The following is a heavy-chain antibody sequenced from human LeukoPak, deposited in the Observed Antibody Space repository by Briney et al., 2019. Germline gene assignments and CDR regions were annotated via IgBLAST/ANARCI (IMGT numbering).Heavy chain of an antibody. CDR2: TYYRSKWYK. CDR1: GDTVSSNSAA. Sequence: SQTLSLTCAISGDTVSSNSAAWNWIRQSPSRGLEWLGKTYYRSKWYKEYAVSVKSRITINPDTSKNQFSLQLNSVTPEDTAVYYCAKGFRYCTNGVCYPGSGYYYYMDVWGKGTTVTVSS. CDR3: AKGFRYCTNGVCYPGSGYYYYMDV. J-gene: IGHJ6*03. D-gene: IGHD2-8*01. V-gene: IGHV6-1*01.